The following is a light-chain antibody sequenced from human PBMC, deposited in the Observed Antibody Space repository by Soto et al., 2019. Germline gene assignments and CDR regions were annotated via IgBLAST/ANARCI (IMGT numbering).Light chain of an antibody. CDR1: QSVSSY. Sequence: EIVLTQSPATLSLSPGERATLSCRASQSVSSYLAWYQQKPGQAPRLLIYDASNRATGIPARFSGSGSGTDFTLTISSLEPEDFAVYYCQQSSSWPPTFGGGTKVDIK. V-gene: IGKV3-11*01. CDR3: QQSSSWPPT. CDR2: DAS. J-gene: IGKJ4*01.